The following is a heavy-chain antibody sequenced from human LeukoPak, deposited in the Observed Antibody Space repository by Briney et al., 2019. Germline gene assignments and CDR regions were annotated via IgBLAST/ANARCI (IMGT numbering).Heavy chain of an antibody. D-gene: IGHD6-19*01. J-gene: IGHJ4*02. CDR1: GGSISSYY. CDR2: TYYSGST. Sequence: SETLSLTCTVSGGSISSYYWSWIRQPPGKGLEWIGYTYYSGSTNYNPSLKSRVTISVDTSKNQFSLKLNSVTAADTAVYYCARVRYSSGSYYFDYWGQGTLVTVSS. V-gene: IGHV4-59*01. CDR3: ARVRYSSGSYYFDY.